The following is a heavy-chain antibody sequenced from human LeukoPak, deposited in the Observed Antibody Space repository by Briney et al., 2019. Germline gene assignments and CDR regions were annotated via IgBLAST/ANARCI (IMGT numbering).Heavy chain of an antibody. Sequence: PSETLSLTCTVSGGSIRSYYWSWIRQPPGKGLEWIGYIYYSGDTHYNPSLKSRATISIDTSKNQFSLTLRSVTAADTAMYYCARVSGYDSSGYYGLGVAFDIWGQGTMVTVSS. D-gene: IGHD3-22*01. V-gene: IGHV4-59*01. CDR3: ARVSGYDSSGYYGLGVAFDI. CDR1: GGSIRSYY. CDR2: IYYSGDT. J-gene: IGHJ3*02.